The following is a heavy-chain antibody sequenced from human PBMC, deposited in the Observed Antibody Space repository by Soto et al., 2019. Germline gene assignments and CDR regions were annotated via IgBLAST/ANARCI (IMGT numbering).Heavy chain of an antibody. J-gene: IGHJ4*02. CDR1: GGSISSGGYY. Sequence: SETLSLTCTVSGGSISSGGYYWSWIRQHPGKGLEWIGYIYYSGSTYYNPSPKSRVTISVDTSKNQFSLKLSSVTAADTAVYYCARSRVVVVAATPPLYFDYWGQGTLVTVSS. CDR2: IYYSGST. D-gene: IGHD2-15*01. V-gene: IGHV4-31*03. CDR3: ARSRVVVVAATPPLYFDY.